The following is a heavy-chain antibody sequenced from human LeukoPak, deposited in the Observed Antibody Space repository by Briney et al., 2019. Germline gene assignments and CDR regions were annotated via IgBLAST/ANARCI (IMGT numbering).Heavy chain of an antibody. J-gene: IGHJ4*02. CDR2: IKSKTDGGTT. V-gene: IGHV3-15*01. Sequence: GGSLRLSCAASGFTFSNAWMSWVRQAPGKGLEWVGRIKSKTDGGTTDYAAPVKGRFAISRDDSKNTLYLQMNSLKTEDTAVYYCTTDYGLGSYHYFNYWGQGTLVSVSS. CDR1: GFTFSNAW. D-gene: IGHD3-10*01. CDR3: TTDYGLGSYHYFNY.